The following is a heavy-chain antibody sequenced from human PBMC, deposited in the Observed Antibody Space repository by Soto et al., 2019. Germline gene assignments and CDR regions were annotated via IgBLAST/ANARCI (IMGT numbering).Heavy chain of an antibody. J-gene: IGHJ4*02. CDR1: GDSVSSNSAA. CDR2: TYYRSKWYN. V-gene: IGHV6-1*01. D-gene: IGHD6-19*01. CDR3: ARGFPSGWCPSSGFDY. Sequence: SPTLSLTCAISGDSVSSNSAAWNWIRQSPSRGLEWLGRTYYRSKWYNDYAVSVKSRITINPDTSKNQFSLQLNSVTPEDTAVYYCARGFPSGWCPSSGFDYWGQGTLVTVSS.